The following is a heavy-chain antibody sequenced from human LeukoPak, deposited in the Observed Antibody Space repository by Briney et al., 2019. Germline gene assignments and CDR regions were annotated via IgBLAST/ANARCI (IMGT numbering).Heavy chain of an antibody. CDR1: GYTFTSYY. D-gene: IGHD2-2*02. Sequence: GASVKVSCKASGYTFTSYYMHWVRQAPGQGLEWMGIINPSGGSTSYAQKFQGRVTMTRDTSKNQFSLKLSSVTAADTAVYYCARGRGSVVVPAAILASFDPWGQGTLVTVSS. CDR3: ARGRGSVVVPAAILASFDP. J-gene: IGHJ5*02. V-gene: IGHV1-46*01. CDR2: INPSGGST.